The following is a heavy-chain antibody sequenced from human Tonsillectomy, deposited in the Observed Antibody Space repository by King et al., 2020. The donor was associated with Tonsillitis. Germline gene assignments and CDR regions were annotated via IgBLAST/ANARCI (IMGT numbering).Heavy chain of an antibody. D-gene: IGHD1-20*01. Sequence: VQLVESGGGVVQPGRSLRLSCAASGFTFSSYAMHWVRQAPGKGLEWVAVISYDGSNKYYADSVKGRFTVSRDNSKNTLYLRMNSLRAEDTAVYYCARDLNWSFDYWGQGTLVTVSS. V-gene: IGHV3-30*04. CDR3: ARDLNWSFDY. CDR2: ISYDGSNK. CDR1: GFTFSSYA. J-gene: IGHJ4*02.